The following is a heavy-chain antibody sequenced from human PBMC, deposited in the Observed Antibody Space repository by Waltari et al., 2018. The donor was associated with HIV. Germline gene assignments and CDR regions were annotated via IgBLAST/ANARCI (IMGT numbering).Heavy chain of an antibody. Sequence: EVQLLESGGGLVQPGGSLTLSCAASGFTFSNYAMTWVRQVPGKGLEWVSSIGESGVTTFYADSVKGRFTISRDNSKNTLFLQMYSLRAGDTAIYYCAKHDYGDYRSYDYWGQGILVTVSS. V-gene: IGHV3-23*01. D-gene: IGHD4-17*01. CDR3: AKHDYGDYRSYDY. J-gene: IGHJ4*02. CDR2: IGESGVTT. CDR1: GFTFSNYA.